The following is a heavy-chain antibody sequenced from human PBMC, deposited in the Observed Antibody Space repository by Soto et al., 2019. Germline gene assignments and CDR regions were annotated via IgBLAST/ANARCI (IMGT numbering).Heavy chain of an antibody. Sequence: PSETLSLTCSVSGGSINYNSYHWGWIGQPPGQGLEWIGSIFYTGTTFYNPSLESRVTMSVDTSKNSFSLHLTSVTAADTAVYFCARLVVVAPVANVWGQGTLVTVSS. CDR2: IFYTGTT. V-gene: IGHV4-39*02. D-gene: IGHD2-2*01. CDR1: GGSINYNSYH. CDR3: ARLVVVAPVANV. J-gene: IGHJ4*02.